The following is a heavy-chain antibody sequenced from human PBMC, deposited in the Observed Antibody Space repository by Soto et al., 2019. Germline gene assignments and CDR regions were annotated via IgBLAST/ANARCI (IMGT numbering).Heavy chain of an antibody. CDR2: ISYDGSNK. J-gene: IGHJ4*02. D-gene: IGHD2-15*01. CDR3: AKDKAFWVVAATGMLDY. Sequence: GGSLRLSCAASGFTFSSYGMHWVRQAPGKGLEWVAVISYDGSNKYYADSVKGRFTISRDNSKNTLYLQMNSLRAEDTAVYYCAKDKAFWVVAATGMLDYWGQGTLVTVSS. CDR1: GFTFSSYG. V-gene: IGHV3-30*18.